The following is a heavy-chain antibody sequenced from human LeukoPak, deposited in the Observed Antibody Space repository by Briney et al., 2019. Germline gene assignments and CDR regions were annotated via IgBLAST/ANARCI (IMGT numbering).Heavy chain of an antibody. CDR3: ARAGIYGDYLDY. CDR2: INHSGST. V-gene: IGHV4-34*01. CDR1: GGSLSGYY. J-gene: IGHJ4*02. Sequence: SETLSLTCDVYGGSLSGYYWSWIRQPPGTGLEWIGEINHSGSTNYNPSLKSRVTISVDTSKNQFSLKLSSVTAVDTAVYYCARAGIYGDYLDYWGQGTLVTVSS. D-gene: IGHD4/OR15-4a*01.